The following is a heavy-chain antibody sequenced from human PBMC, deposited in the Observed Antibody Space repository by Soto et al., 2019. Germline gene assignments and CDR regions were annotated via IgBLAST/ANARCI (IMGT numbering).Heavy chain of an antibody. CDR1: GGTFSSYA. Sequence: QVQLVQSGAEVKKPGSSVKVSCKASGGTFSSYAISWVRQAPGQGLEWMGGIIPIFGTANYAQRFQGRVTITADEPTSTAYVELSSLGSEDTAVYYCERSGYSYGYGVDYCGQGTLVTVSS. CDR3: ERSGYSYGYGVDY. D-gene: IGHD5-18*01. J-gene: IGHJ4*02. CDR2: IIPIFGTA. V-gene: IGHV1-69*12.